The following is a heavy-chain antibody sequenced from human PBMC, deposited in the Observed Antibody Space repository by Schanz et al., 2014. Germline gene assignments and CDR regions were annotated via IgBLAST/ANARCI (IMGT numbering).Heavy chain of an antibody. D-gene: IGHD6-13*01. Sequence: QVQLVQSGSELKKPGSSVKVSCKASGGTFSSFGINWVRQAPGQGLEWMGRIIPSLGLANYAQNFQGRVTITADKSTSTAYMELTSLRSEDTAVYYCARSGSSNWYFFDYWGQGTLVTVSS. J-gene: IGHJ4*02. CDR2: IIPSLGLA. CDR3: ARSGSSNWYFFDY. CDR1: GGTFSSFG. V-gene: IGHV1-69*02.